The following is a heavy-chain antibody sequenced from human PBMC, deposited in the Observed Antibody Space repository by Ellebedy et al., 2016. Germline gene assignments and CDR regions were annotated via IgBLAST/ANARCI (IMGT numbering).Heavy chain of an antibody. CDR1: GITFSDFF. CDR2: ISAGGDIR. CDR3: RQGHYFDQ. Sequence: GGSLRLXCAVSGITFSDFFMSWVRRAPGKGLEWVSTISAGGDIRYFADSVRGRFTISRDNFRNTLYLQMNNLRVDDTALYYCRQGHYFDQWGQGALVTVSS. V-gene: IGHV3-23*01. J-gene: IGHJ4*02.